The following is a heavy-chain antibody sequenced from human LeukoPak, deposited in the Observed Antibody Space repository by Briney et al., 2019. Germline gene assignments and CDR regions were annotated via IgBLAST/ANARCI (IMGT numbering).Heavy chain of an antibody. J-gene: IGHJ4*02. CDR3: ATLRTWFGEVDY. CDR2: IRQDGSDK. CDR1: GFTFSNYW. Sequence: GGSLGLSCAASGFTFSNYWMSWVRQAPGKGLEWVANIRQDGSDKFYVDSVKGRFTISRDNAQNSLYLQMNSLRAEDTAVYYCATLRTWFGEVDYWGQGTLVTVSS. D-gene: IGHD3-10*01. V-gene: IGHV3-7*01.